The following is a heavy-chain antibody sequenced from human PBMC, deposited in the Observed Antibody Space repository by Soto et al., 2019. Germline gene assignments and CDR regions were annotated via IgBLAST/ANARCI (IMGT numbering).Heavy chain of an antibody. CDR3: ARVPVDIVVVPAATID. CDR1: GYTFTSYG. J-gene: IGHJ4*02. D-gene: IGHD2-2*01. V-gene: IGHV1-18*01. CDR2: ISAYNGNT. Sequence: ASVKVSCKASGYTFTSYGISWVRQAPGQGLEWMGWISAYNGNTNYAQKLQGRVTMTTDTSTSTAYMELRSLRSDDTAVYYCARVPVDIVVVPAATIDWGQGTLVTSPQ.